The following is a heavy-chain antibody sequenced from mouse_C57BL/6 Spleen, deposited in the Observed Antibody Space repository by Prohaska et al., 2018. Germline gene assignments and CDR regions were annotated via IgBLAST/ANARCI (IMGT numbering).Heavy chain of an antibody. CDR3: ANCYTNSYDIAL. D-gene: IGHD2-5*01. CDR1: GYTFTDYN. CDR2: INPNNGGT. Sequence: SGYTFTDYNMHWVKQSHGKSLEWIGYINPNNGGTSYNQKFKGKATLTVNKSSSTAYMELRILTSDDSAVYYCANCYTNSYDIALRGQGMSVT. V-gene: IGHV1-22*01. J-gene: IGHJ4*01.